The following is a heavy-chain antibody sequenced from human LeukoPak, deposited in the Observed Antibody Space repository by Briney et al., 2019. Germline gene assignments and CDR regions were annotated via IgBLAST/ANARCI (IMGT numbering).Heavy chain of an antibody. D-gene: IGHD6-19*01. CDR3: AKGIYSSGWGYFDY. CDR2: IHGTGTTT. J-gene: IGHJ4*01. V-gene: IGHV3-23*01. CDR1: GFTFSDHA. Sequence: GGSLRLSCAASGFTFSDHAMSWVRQAPGKGLEWVSAIHGTGTTTFYAASVKGRFTISRDNSKNTADLQMNSLRAEDTAVYYCAKGIYSSGWGYFDYWGHGTLVTVSS.